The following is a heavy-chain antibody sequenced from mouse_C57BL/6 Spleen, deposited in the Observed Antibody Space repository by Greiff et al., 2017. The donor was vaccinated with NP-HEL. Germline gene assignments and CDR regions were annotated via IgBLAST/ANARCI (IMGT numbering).Heavy chain of an antibody. CDR3: ATTVVASDY. J-gene: IGHJ2*01. Sequence: VQLQQPRAELVRPGTSVKLSCKASGYTFTSYWMHWVKQRPGQGLEWIGVIDPSDSYTNYNQKFKGKATLTVDTSSSTAYMQLSSLTSEDSAVYYCATTVVASDYWGQGTTLTVSS. CDR1: GYTFTSYW. V-gene: IGHV1-59*01. CDR2: IDPSDSYT. D-gene: IGHD1-1*01.